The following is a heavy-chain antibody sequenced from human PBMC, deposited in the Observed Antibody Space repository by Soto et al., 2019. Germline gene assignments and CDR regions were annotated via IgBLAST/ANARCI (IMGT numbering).Heavy chain of an antibody. CDR2: IYYTEST. CDR1: GGSISSGGY. V-gene: IGHV4-31*03. J-gene: IGHJ4*02. CDR3: AKGKDYFDY. Sequence: PSETLSLTCTVSGGSISSGGYWSRIRQHPGKGLEWIGYIYYTESTNNNPSLKSRVTMSVDTSKNQFSLKLTSVTAADTAVYYCAKGKDYFDYWGQGTLVTVSS.